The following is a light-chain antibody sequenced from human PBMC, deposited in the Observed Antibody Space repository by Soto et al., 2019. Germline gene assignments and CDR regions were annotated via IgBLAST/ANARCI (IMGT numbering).Light chain of an antibody. CDR1: SSDVGGYNY. V-gene: IGLV2-14*01. J-gene: IGLJ1*01. CDR2: EVS. CDR3: SSDTGSSYV. Sequence: QSALTQPASVSGSPGQSITISCTGTSSDVGGYNYVSWYQQHPGKAPKLMIYEVSNRPSGVSNRFSGSKSGNTASLTISGLQAEDEADYFCSSDTGSSYVFGTGTKLTVL.